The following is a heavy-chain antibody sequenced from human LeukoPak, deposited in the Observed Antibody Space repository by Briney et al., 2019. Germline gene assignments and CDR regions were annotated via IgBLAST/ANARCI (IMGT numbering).Heavy chain of an antibody. J-gene: IGHJ4*02. CDR2: ISSSSSYI. CDR1: GFTFSSYS. CDR3: ARVGVTLSYYFDY. Sequence: GGSLRLSCAASGFTFSSYSMNWVRQAPGKGLEWVSSISSSSSYIYYADSVKGRFTISRDNAKNSLYLQMNSLRAEDTAVYYCARVGVTLSYYFDYWGQGTLVTVSS. D-gene: IGHD3-16*01. V-gene: IGHV3-21*01.